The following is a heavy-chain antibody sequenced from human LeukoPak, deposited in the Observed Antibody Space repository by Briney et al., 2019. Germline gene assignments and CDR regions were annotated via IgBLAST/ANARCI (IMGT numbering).Heavy chain of an antibody. CDR2: INPDGGER. Sequence: GGSLRLSCAASGFSFSSYYMRWVRQAPGKGLEWVALINPDGGERYYVDSVKGRFTISRDNAKNSLYLQMDSLRVEDTAVYYCAKGKRYPDYWGQGTLVTVSS. V-gene: IGHV3-7*03. D-gene: IGHD1-1*01. J-gene: IGHJ4*02. CDR3: AKGKRYPDY. CDR1: GFSFSSYY.